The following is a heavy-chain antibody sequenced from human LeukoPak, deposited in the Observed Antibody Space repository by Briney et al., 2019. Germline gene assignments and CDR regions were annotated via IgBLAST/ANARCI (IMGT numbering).Heavy chain of an antibody. CDR2: IYYSGST. D-gene: IGHD6-13*01. Sequence: PSETLSLTCTVSGGSISDYYWSWIRQHPGKGLEWIGYIYYSGSTYYNPSLKSRVTISVDTSKNQFSLKLSSVTAADTAVYYCARFSSSWYTQGDDYWGQGTLVTVSS. CDR1: GGSISDYY. J-gene: IGHJ4*02. CDR3: ARFSSSWYTQGDDY. V-gene: IGHV4-31*03.